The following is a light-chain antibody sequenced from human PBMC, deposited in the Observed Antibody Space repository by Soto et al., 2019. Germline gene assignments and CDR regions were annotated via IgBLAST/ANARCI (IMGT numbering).Light chain of an antibody. CDR1: QSVSSN. V-gene: IGKV3-15*01. CDR2: GAS. Sequence: EIVMTQSPATLSVSPGERATLSCTASQSVSSNLAWYQQKPGQAPRLLIYGASTRATGIPARFSGSGSGTEFTLTISSLQSEDFALYDCQHYNSGPPGRTFGQATQVEIK. J-gene: IGKJ1*01. CDR3: QHYNSGPPGRT.